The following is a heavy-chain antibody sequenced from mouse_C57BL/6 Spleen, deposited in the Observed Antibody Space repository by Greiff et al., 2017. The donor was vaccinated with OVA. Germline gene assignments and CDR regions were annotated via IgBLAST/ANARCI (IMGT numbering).Heavy chain of an antibody. CDR1: GFTFSSYG. J-gene: IGHJ1*03. V-gene: IGHV5-6*01. CDR2: ISSGGSYT. Sequence: EVHLVESGGDLVKPGGSLKLSCAASGFTFSSYGMSWVRQTPDKRLEWVATISSGGSYTYYPDSVKGRFTISRDNAKNTLSLQMSSLKSEDTAMYYCARIYEGYWYFDVWGTGTTVTVSS. D-gene: IGHD2-3*01. CDR3: ARIYEGYWYFDV.